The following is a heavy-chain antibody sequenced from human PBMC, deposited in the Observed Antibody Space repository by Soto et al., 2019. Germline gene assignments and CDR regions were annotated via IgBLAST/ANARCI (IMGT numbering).Heavy chain of an antibody. CDR1: GGSVINKTYY. CDR2: VYYSGTT. CDR3: ARTTAVPNTLRSRYFFDY. V-gene: IGHV4-61*01. J-gene: IGHJ4*02. Sequence: SETLSLTCSVSGGSVINKTYYWIWIRQPPGKRLEWIGYVYYSGTTNYNPSLKSRVTISVDLSKNQFSLRLSSVTTADTALYYCARTTAVPNTLRSRYFFDYWGQGTLVPVSS. D-gene: IGHD4-17*01.